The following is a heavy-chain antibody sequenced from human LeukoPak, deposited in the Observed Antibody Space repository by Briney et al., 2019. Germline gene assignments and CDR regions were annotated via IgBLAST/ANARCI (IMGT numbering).Heavy chain of an antibody. CDR2: ISSNGGST. Sequence: GGSLRLSCSASGFTFSSYAMHWVRQAPGKGLEYVSAISSNGGSTYYADSVKGRFTISRDNSKNTLYLQMSSLRAEDTAVYYCVRGDIVATIYGDYWGQGTLVTGSS. D-gene: IGHD5-12*01. CDR3: VRGDIVATIYGDY. J-gene: IGHJ4*02. CDR1: GFTFSSYA. V-gene: IGHV3-64D*06.